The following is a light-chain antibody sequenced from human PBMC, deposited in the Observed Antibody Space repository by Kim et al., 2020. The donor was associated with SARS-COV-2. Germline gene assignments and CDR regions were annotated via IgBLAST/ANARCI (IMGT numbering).Light chain of an antibody. Sequence: DIVLTQSPGTLSLSPGERATVSCRASQRISSNYLAWYQHKPGRAPRLLIYGASSRATGIPDRFSGSGSGTDFTLTISRLEPEDFAVYYCQQYGSSQYTFGQGTKLEIK. CDR2: GAS. CDR1: QRISSNY. J-gene: IGKJ2*01. V-gene: IGKV3-20*01. CDR3: QQYGSSQYT.